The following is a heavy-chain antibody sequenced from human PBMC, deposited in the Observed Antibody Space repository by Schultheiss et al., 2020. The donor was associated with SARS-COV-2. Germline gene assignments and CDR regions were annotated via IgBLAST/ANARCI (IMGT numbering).Heavy chain of an antibody. CDR1: GFTFSSYW. Sequence: GGSLRLSCAASGFTFSSYWMSWVRQAPGKGLEWVSSISSSGSTIYYADSVKGRFTISRDNSKNTLYLQMNSLRAEDTAVYYCAKGSSRGIFGVVTLYYFDYWGQGTLVTVSS. CDR3: AKGSSRGIFGVVTLYYFDY. J-gene: IGHJ4*02. V-gene: IGHV3-23*01. D-gene: IGHD3-3*01. CDR2: ISSSGSTI.